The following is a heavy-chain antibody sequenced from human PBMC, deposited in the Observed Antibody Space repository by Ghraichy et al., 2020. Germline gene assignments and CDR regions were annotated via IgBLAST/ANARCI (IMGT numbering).Heavy chain of an antibody. D-gene: IGHD6-19*01. CDR3: ARAPGVAGIGRYFDY. V-gene: IGHV4-38-2*01. Sequence: GSLRLSCAVSGYSISSGYYWGWIRQPPGKGLEWIGSIYQSGTTYYNPSLKSRVTISVDTSKNQFSLKLSSVTAADTALYYCARAPGVAGIGRYFDYWGQGTLVTVSS. CDR1: GYSISSGYY. J-gene: IGHJ4*02. CDR2: IYQSGTT.